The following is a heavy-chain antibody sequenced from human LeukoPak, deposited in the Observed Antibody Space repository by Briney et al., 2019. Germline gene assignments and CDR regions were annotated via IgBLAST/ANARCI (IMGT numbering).Heavy chain of an antibody. V-gene: IGHV3-30*18. J-gene: IGHJ4*02. CDR2: ISYDGSNK. CDR1: GFTFSSYG. CDR3: AKEEEWELLPFDY. Sequence: GRSLRLSCAASGFTFSSYGMHWVRQAPGKGLEWVAVISYDGSNKYYADSVKGRFTISRDNSKNTLYLQMNSLRAEDTAVYYCAKEEEWELLPFDYWGQGTLVTVSS. D-gene: IGHD1-26*01.